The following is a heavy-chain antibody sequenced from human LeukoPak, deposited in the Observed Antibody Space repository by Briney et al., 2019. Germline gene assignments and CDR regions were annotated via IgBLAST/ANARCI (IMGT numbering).Heavy chain of an antibody. J-gene: IGHJ4*02. V-gene: IGHV4-39*07. CDR1: GGSISSSSYY. CDR2: IYYSGST. D-gene: IGHD5-18*01. CDR3: ARDRYSYGPEEYYFDY. Sequence: SETLSLTCTVSGGSISSSSYYWGWIRQPPGKGLEWIGSIYYSGSTYYNPSLKSRVTISVDTSKNQFSLKLSSVTAADTAVYYCARDRYSYGPEEYYFDYWGQGTLVTVSS.